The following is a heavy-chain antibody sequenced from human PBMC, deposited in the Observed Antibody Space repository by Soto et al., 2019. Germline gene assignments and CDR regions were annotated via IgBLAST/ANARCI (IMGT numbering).Heavy chain of an antibody. D-gene: IGHD1-20*01. CDR3: ARGTRALITSFFAY. CDR1: GYAISNYY. CDR2: VHEREST. Sequence: PSETLSLPGLVSGYAISNYYWLWIRQTPGRGLEWIGCVHERESTDYNPSLRGRVIISLHTSKSQFSLSLRSATAADTATYYCARGTRALITSFFAYWGQGIPVTVSS. V-gene: IGHV4-59*03. J-gene: IGHJ4*02.